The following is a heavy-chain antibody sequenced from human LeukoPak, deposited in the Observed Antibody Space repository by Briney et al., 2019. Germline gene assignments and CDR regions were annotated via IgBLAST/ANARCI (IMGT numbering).Heavy chain of an antibody. CDR3: AKNQKDSGSIGY. CDR1: GFTFSIYG. Sequence: GGSLRLSCAASGFTFSIYGMHWVRQAPGRGLEWGAVISYDGSNKYYADSVKSRFTISRDNSKNTLYLQMNNLRAEDTAVYYCAKNQKDSGSIGYWGQGTLGTVSS. CDR2: ISYDGSNK. J-gene: IGHJ4*02. D-gene: IGHD3-22*01. V-gene: IGHV3-30*18.